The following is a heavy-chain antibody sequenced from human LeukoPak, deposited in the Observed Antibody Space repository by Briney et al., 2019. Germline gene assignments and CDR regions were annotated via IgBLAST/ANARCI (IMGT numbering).Heavy chain of an antibody. J-gene: IGHJ4*02. CDR2: IYPGDSDT. V-gene: IGHV5-51*01. Sequence: GESLKISCKGSGYSFTGYWIGWVRQMPGKGLEWMGIIYPGDSDTRYSPSFQGQVTISADKSISTAYLQWSSLKASDTAMYYCARSPAPGIAAAGLDYWGQGTLVTVSS. CDR1: GYSFTGYW. CDR3: ARSPAPGIAAAGLDY. D-gene: IGHD6-13*01.